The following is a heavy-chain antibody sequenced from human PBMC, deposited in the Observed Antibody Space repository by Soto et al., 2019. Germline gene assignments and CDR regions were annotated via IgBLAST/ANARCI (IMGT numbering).Heavy chain of an antibody. D-gene: IGHD3-10*01. CDR1: GFTFGTTD. Sequence: QLLQSGGGLVQPGGSLTLSCAASGFTFGTTDMSWVRQAPGEGLEWVSTIAGSGGITYYVDSVKGRFTISRDNSRNTVYLQMNSLRGDGTALYYCVKNSGWFNTWCQGALVTVPS. J-gene: IGHJ5*02. V-gene: IGHV3-23*01. CDR2: IAGSGGIT. CDR3: VKNSGWFNT.